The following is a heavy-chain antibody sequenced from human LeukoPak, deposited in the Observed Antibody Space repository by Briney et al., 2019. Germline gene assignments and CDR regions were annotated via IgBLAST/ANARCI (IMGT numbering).Heavy chain of an antibody. CDR1: GFTFSYHW. D-gene: IGHD3-22*01. Sequence: GGSLTLSCAASGFTFSYHWMTWVRQAPGKGLEWVANIKNDGTVKNYVDSVKGRFTISRDNSKNTLYLQMNSLRAEDTAVYYCAKDKTMIVVAEGADAFDIWGQGTMVTVSS. J-gene: IGHJ3*02. V-gene: IGHV3-7*03. CDR2: IKNDGTVK. CDR3: AKDKTMIVVAEGADAFDI.